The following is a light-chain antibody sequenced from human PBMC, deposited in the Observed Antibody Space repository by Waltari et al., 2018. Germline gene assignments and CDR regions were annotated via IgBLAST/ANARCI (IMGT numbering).Light chain of an antibody. CDR2: DAS. J-gene: IGKJ2*01. Sequence: VLTQSLATLSLSPGASSTLTCRDSHSIHNTVARYQQKPGQAPRLLMFDASNRATGSPARFGGSGSGTDFTLTISSLEPEDFAVYYCQQRSSWPLYTFGPGTKLEIK. CDR1: HSIHNT. CDR3: QQRSSWPLYT. V-gene: IGKV3-11*01.